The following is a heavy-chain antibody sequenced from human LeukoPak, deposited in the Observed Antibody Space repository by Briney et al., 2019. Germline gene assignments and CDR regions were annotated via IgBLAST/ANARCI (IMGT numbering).Heavy chain of an antibody. J-gene: IGHJ6*03. CDR3: AKLFDWYYYYYMDV. CDR1: GFTFSSYA. D-gene: IGHD3-9*01. V-gene: IGHV3-23*01. Sequence: GGSLRLSCAASGFTFSSYAMSWVRQAPGKGLEWVSAISGSGGSTYYADSVKGRFTISRDNSKNTLYLQMNSLRAEDTAVYYCAKLFDWYYYYYMDVWGKGTTVTISS. CDR2: ISGSGGST.